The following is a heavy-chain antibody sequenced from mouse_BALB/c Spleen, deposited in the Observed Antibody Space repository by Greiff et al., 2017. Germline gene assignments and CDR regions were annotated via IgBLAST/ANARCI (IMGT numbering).Heavy chain of an antibody. CDR3: TRSWDGGFAY. CDR2: IYPYNGGT. CDR1: GYTFTDYN. V-gene: IGHV1S29*02. Sequence: EVQLQQSGPELVKPGASVKISCKASGYTFTDYNMHWVKQSHGKSLEWIGYIYPYNGGTGYNQKFKDKATLTVDKSSSTAYMQLSSPTSEDSAVYYCTRSWDGGFAYWGQGTLVTVSA. J-gene: IGHJ3*01. D-gene: IGHD4-1*01.